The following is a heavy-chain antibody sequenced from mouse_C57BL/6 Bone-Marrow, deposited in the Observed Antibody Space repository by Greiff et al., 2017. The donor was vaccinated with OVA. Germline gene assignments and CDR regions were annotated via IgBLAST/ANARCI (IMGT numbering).Heavy chain of an antibody. D-gene: IGHD2-3*01. Sequence: QVQLQQSGPELVKPGASVKISCKASGYAFSSSRMNWVKQRPGKGLEWIGRIYPGDGDTNYNGKFKGKATLTADKYSSTAYMQLSSLTSEDSAVYFCAIFDGCPFAYWGQGTLVTVSA. CDR1: GYAFSSSR. CDR3: AIFDGCPFAY. J-gene: IGHJ3*01. CDR2: IYPGDGDT. V-gene: IGHV1-82*01.